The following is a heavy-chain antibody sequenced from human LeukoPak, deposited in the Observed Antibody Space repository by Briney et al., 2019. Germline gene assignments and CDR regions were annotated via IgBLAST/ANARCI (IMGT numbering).Heavy chain of an antibody. CDR1: GFTFSSYA. Sequence: PGGSLRLSCAASGFTFSSYAMSWVRQAPGKGLEWVSAISGSGGSTYYADSVKGRFTISRDNSKNTLYLQMNSLRAEDTAVYYCAKDPGAILKWLKNSYGMDVWGQGTTITVSS. J-gene: IGHJ6*02. CDR3: AKDPGAILKWLKNSYGMDV. D-gene: IGHD3-3*02. V-gene: IGHV3-23*01. CDR2: ISGSGGST.